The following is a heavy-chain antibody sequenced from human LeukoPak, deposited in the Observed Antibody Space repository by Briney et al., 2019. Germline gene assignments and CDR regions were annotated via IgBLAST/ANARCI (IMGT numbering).Heavy chain of an antibody. V-gene: IGHV3-30-3*01. CDR3: ARAAGAMGS. Sequence: GRSLRLSCAASGFTFSSYAMHWVRQAPGKGLEWVAVISYDGSNKYYADSVKGRFTISRDNSKNTLYLQMNSLRAEDTAVYYCARAAGAMGSWGQGTLVTVSS. CDR1: GFTFSSYA. J-gene: IGHJ4*02. CDR2: ISYDGSNK. D-gene: IGHD5-18*01.